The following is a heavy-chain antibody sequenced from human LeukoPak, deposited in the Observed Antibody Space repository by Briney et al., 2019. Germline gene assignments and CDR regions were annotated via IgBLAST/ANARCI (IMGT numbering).Heavy chain of an antibody. CDR1: GFTFSKYG. V-gene: IGHV3-33*01. CDR3: ARDKYCSGGSCYSDSGYYHGMDV. CDR2: IWYDGSNK. J-gene: IGHJ6*02. D-gene: IGHD2-15*01. Sequence: GGSLRLSCAASGFTFSKYGMHWVRQAPGKGLEWVAAIWYDGSNKYYADSVKGRFTISRDNSKNTLYLQMNSLRAEDTAVYYCARDKYCSGGSCYSDSGYYHGMDVWGQGTTVTVSS.